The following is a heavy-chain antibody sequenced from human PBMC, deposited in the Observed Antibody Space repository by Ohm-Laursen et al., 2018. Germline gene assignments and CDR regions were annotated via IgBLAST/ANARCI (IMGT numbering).Heavy chain of an antibody. Sequence: SLRLSCAASGFTFSNFWMSWVRQAPGKGLEWVANINQDGRETCYVDSVKGRFIISRDNAKSPLYLQMNSLRVEDTAVYYCAKDDWNANWFDPWGQGTLVTVSS. D-gene: IGHD1-1*01. CDR2: INQDGRET. CDR1: GFTFSNFW. V-gene: IGHV3-7*01. CDR3: AKDDWNANWFDP. J-gene: IGHJ5*02.